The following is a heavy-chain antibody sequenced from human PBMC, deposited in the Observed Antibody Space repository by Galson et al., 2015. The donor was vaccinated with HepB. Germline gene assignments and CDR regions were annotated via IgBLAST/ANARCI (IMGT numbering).Heavy chain of an antibody. Sequence: SVKVSCKASGGTFSSYAISWVRQAPGQGLEWMGGIIPIFGTANYAQKLQGRVTITADESTSTAYMELSSLRSEDTAVYYCARDCSGGSCSRGADAFDIWGQGTMVTVSS. D-gene: IGHD2-15*01. CDR1: GGTFSSYA. CDR3: ARDCSGGSCSRGADAFDI. J-gene: IGHJ3*02. V-gene: IGHV1-69*13. CDR2: IIPIFGTA.